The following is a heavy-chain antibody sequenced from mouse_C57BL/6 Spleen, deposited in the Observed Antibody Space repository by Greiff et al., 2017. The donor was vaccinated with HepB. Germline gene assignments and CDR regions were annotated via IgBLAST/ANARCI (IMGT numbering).Heavy chain of an antibody. V-gene: IGHV1-52*01. Sequence: VQLQQPGAELVRPGSSVKLSCKASGYTFTSYWMHWVKQRPIQGLEWIGNIDPSDSETHYNQKFKDKATLTVDKSSSTAYMQLSSLTSEDSAVYYCARGDGNYDWYFDVWGTGTTVTVSS. CDR3: ARGDGNYDWYFDV. D-gene: IGHD2-1*01. CDR1: GYTFTSYW. CDR2: IDPSDSET. J-gene: IGHJ1*03.